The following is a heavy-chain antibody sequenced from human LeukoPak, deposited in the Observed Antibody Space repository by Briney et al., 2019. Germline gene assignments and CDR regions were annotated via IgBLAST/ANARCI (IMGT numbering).Heavy chain of an antibody. CDR1: GGSISSYY. J-gene: IGHJ6*02. D-gene: IGHD4-17*01. CDR3: ASSMTTVTPPYYYCGMDV. Sequence: PSETLSLTCTVSGGSISSYYWSWIRQPPGKGLEWIGYIYYSGSTNYNPSLKSRVTISVDTSKNQFSLKLSSVTAADTAVYYCASSMTTVTPPYYYCGMDVWGQGTTVTVSS. CDR2: IYYSGST. V-gene: IGHV4-59*08.